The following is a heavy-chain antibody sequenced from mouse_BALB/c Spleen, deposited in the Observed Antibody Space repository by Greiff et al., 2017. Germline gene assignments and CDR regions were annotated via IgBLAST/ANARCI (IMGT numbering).Heavy chain of an antibody. CDR2: ISSGGGST. CDR1: GFAFSSYD. V-gene: IGHV5-12-1*01. Sequence: EVQLVESGGGLVKPGGSLKLSCAASGFAFSSYDMSWVRQTPEKRLEWVAYISSGGGSTYYPDTVKGRFTISRDNAKNTLYLQMSSLKSEDTAMYYCARQGYYGNPPYAMDYWGRGTSVTVSS. CDR3: ARQGYYGNPPYAMDY. J-gene: IGHJ4*01. D-gene: IGHD2-1*01.